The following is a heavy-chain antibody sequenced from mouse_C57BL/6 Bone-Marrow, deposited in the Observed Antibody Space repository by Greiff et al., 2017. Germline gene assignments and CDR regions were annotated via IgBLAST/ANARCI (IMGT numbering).Heavy chain of an antibody. Sequence: EVKLVESGGGLVQPGGSLKLSCAASGFTFSDYYMYWVRQTPEKRLEWVAYISTGGGSTYYPDTVKGRFTISRDNAKNTLYLQMSRLKSEDTAMYYCARQRDIPWYLDVWGTGTTVTVSS. J-gene: IGHJ1*03. V-gene: IGHV5-12*01. CDR2: ISTGGGST. CDR3: ARQRDIPWYLDV. CDR1: GFTFSDYY. D-gene: IGHD3-3*01.